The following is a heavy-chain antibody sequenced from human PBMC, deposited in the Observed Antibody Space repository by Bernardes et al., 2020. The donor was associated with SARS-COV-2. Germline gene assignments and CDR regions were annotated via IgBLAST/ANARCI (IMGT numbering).Heavy chain of an antibody. Sequence: SETLSLTCAVYGGSSSGYYWSWIRQPPGKGLEWIGEINHSGSTNYNPSLKSRVTISVDTSKNQFSLKLSSVTAADTAVYYCARGRWIVVVPAAKVSRWFDPWGQGTLVTVSS. CDR1: GGSSSGYY. J-gene: IGHJ5*02. D-gene: IGHD2-2*01. CDR3: ARGRWIVVVPAAKVSRWFDP. V-gene: IGHV4-34*01. CDR2: INHSGST.